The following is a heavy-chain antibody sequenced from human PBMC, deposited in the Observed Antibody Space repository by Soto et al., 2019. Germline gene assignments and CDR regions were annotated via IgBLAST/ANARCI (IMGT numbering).Heavy chain of an antibody. CDR2: IIPISGRT. V-gene: IGHV1-69*01. CDR3: ATRGTQGRWLEFADY. D-gene: IGHD5-12*01. CDR1: GGTFSSLG. Sequence: QVQLLQSGAEVKRPGSSVKVSCEASGGTFSSLGFTWVRQAPGQGLEWMGGIIPISGRTTFAQKFQGRVTITADESTRATYMELTTLPSADTAMYYCATRGTQGRWLEFADYWGQGTLVTVSS. J-gene: IGHJ4*02.